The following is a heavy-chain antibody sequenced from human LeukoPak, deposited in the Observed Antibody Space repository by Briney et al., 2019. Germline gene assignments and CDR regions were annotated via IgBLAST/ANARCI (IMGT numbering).Heavy chain of an antibody. CDR3: AKASYDSSGYLDY. CDR2: ISGSGGST. J-gene: IGHJ4*02. CDR1: GFSFSSYA. V-gene: IGHV3-23*01. Sequence: PGGSLRLSCAASGFSFSSYAMSWVRQAPGKGLEWVSTISGSGGSTYYADSVKGRFTISRDNSKNTLYLQMNSLRAEDTAVYYCAKASYDSSGYLDYWGQGTLVTVSS. D-gene: IGHD3-22*01.